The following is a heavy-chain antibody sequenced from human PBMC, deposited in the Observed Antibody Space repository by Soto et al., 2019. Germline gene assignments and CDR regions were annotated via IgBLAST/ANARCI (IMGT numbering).Heavy chain of an antibody. J-gene: IGHJ5*02. CDR3: ARAVLPS. Sequence: QVQLVQSGAEVKKPGASVKVSCKASGYTFTSYDINWVRQATGQGLEWMGWRNPNSGNPGNAQKFQGRVTMTSNTSINTAYMELSSLRYEDTAVYCCARAVLPSWGQGTLVTVSS. V-gene: IGHV1-8*01. CDR2: RNPNSGNP. CDR1: GYTFTSYD.